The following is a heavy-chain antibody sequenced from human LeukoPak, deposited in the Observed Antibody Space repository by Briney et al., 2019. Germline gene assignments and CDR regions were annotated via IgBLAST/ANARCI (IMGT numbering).Heavy chain of an antibody. CDR3: VVVPGSITIFGVVIIGDY. Sequence: GGSLRLSCAASGFTFSSYGMHWVRQAPGKGLEWVAFIRYDGSNKYYADSVKGRFTTSRDNSKNTLYLQMNSLRAEDTAVYYCVVVPGSITIFGVVIIGDYWGQGTLVTVSS. J-gene: IGHJ4*02. CDR1: GFTFSSYG. CDR2: IRYDGSNK. D-gene: IGHD3-3*01. V-gene: IGHV3-30*02.